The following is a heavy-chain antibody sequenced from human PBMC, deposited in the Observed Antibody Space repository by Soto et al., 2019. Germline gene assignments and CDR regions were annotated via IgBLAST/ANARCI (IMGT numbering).Heavy chain of an antibody. CDR3: ARDGIAVACMDFDY. CDR2: IKQDGSEK. CDR1: GFTFSSYW. D-gene: IGHD6-19*01. Sequence: EVQLVESGGGLVQPGGSLRLSCAASGFTFSSYWMSWVRQAPGKGREWVANIKQDGSEKYYVVSVKGRFTISRDNAKISLYLQMNSLRAADTAVYSGARDGIAVACMDFDYWGHGTLVTVSS. V-gene: IGHV3-7*03. J-gene: IGHJ4*01.